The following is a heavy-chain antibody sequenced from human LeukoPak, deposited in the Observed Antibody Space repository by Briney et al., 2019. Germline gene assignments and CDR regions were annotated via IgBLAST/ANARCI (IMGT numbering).Heavy chain of an antibody. D-gene: IGHD1-7*01. CDR2: IYYSGST. V-gene: IGHV4-30-4*01. CDR3: ASGNWNYVGWFDP. J-gene: IGHJ5*02. CDR1: GGSISSGDYY. Sequence: SETLSLTCTVSGGSISSGDYYWSWIRQPPGKGLEWIGYIYYSGSTYYNPSLKSRVTMSVDTSKNQFSLKLSSVTAADTAVYYCASGNWNYVGWFDPWGQGTLVTVSS.